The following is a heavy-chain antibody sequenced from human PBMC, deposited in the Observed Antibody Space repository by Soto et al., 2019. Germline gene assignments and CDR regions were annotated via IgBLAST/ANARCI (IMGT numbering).Heavy chain of an antibody. Sequence: SETLSLTCAVYGGSFSGYYWSWIRQPPGKGLEWIGEINHSGSTNYNPSLKSRVTISVDTSKNQFSLKLSSVTAADTAVYYCARGNYDFWSGSDKRSNAFDIWGQGTMVT. V-gene: IGHV4-34*01. CDR1: GGSFSGYY. CDR3: ARGNYDFWSGSDKRSNAFDI. D-gene: IGHD3-3*01. CDR2: INHSGST. J-gene: IGHJ3*02.